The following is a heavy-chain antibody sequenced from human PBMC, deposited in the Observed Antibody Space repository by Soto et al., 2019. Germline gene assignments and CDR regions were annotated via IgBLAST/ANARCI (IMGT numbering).Heavy chain of an antibody. J-gene: IGHJ6*02. V-gene: IGHV3-30-3*01. CDR2: ISYDGSHK. CDR3: ARDYSYQRAMDV. CDR1: GFTFSNFA. D-gene: IGHD2-15*01. Sequence: PWESLRLSCTASGFTFSNFAMYWVRQAPGKGLEWVTVISYDGSHKYYADSVKGRFTISRDNSKNTLYLQMNNLRAEDSAVYFCARDYSYQRAMDVWGQGTTVTVSS.